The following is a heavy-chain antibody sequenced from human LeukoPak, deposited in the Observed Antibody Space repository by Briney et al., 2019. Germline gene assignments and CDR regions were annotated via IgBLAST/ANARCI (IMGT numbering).Heavy chain of an antibody. V-gene: IGHV3-7*04. CDR3: ARGLTRSDY. J-gene: IGHJ4*02. CDR2: IKEDGSQK. CDR1: GLTFSSYW. Sequence: PGGSLRLSCAASGLTFSSYWMSWVRQSPGKGLEWVANIKEDGSQKYYVDSVKGRFTISRDNAKNSLYLQMNSLRGEDTAVYYCARGLTRSDYWGQGTLVTVSS.